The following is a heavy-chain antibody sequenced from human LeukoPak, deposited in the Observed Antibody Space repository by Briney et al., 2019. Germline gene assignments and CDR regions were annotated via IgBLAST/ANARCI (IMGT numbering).Heavy chain of an antibody. V-gene: IGHV3-21*01. CDR3: ARAQVVDY. J-gene: IGHJ4*02. CDR1: GFTFSSYT. Sequence: GGSLRLSCAASGFTFSSYTMNWVRQAPGKGLEWVSSITRSSSYISYADSVKGRFTISRDNAKNSVYLQMNSLRAEDTAVYYCARAQVVDYWGQGTLVTVSS. CDR2: ITRSSSYI. D-gene: IGHD2-15*01.